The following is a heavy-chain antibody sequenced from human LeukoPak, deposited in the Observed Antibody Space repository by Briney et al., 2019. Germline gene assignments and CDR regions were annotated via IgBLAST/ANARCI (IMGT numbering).Heavy chain of an antibody. J-gene: IGHJ4*02. D-gene: IGHD2-21*02. V-gene: IGHV3-20*01. Sequence: GGPLRLSCAAWVFIYGDYDMSGLRDAPGKLVEGFSVINWNGGSTGYADSVKGRFTISRDNAKNSLYLQMNGLRAEDTALYHCAKASYCTHGDCYYFDYWGQGTLVTVSS. CDR3: AKASYCTHGDCYYFDY. CDR2: INWNGGST. CDR1: VFIYGDYD.